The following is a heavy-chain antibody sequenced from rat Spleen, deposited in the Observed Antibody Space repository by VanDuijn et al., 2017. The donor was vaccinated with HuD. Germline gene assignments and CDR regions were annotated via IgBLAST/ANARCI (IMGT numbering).Heavy chain of an antibody. V-gene: IGHV2-30*01. D-gene: IGHD3-3*01. CDR2: IWRNGGT. CDR1: GFSLTSYN. Sequence: QVQLKESGPGLVQPSQTLSLTCTVSGFSLTSYNVHWVRKPTGKGLEWMGVIWRNGGTDYNSAIKSRLSISRDTSKSQVFLKMNSLQTEDTAMYFCARKSRSAPFDYWGQGVMVTVSS. CDR3: ARKSRSAPFDY. J-gene: IGHJ2*01.